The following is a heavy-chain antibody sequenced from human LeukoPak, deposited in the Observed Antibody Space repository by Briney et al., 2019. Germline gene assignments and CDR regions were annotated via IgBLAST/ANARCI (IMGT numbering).Heavy chain of an antibody. D-gene: IGHD3-10*01. CDR2: ISGSDGTT. J-gene: IGHJ4*02. CDR1: GFTFSSYA. CDR3: AKYYYGSGSFSFDH. Sequence: PGGSLRLSCAASGFTFSSYAMSWVRQAPGQGLEWVSSISGSDGTTYYADSVKGRFTISRDNSKNTLSLQMNSLRAEDTAIYYCAKYYYGSGSFSFDHWGQRTLVTVSS. V-gene: IGHV3-23*01.